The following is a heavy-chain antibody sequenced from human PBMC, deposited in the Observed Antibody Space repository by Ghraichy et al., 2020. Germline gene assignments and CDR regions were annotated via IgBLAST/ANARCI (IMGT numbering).Heavy chain of an antibody. CDR2: IFPENSET. CDR1: GYYFGSYY. D-gene: IGHD1-1*01. J-gene: IGHJ4*02. V-gene: IGHV5-51*01. Sequence: GESLNISCQGSGYYFGSYYVGWVRQMPGKGLEWVGVIFPENSETRYSPSFQGHVTISADMSVRTASLQWSSLKASDSAVYYCARFLRGISFGDLDYWGQGTLVTVSS. CDR3: ARFLRGISFGDLDY.